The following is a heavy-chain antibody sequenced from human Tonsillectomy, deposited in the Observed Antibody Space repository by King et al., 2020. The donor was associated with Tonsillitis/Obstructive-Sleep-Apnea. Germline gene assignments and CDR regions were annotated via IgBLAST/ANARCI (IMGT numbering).Heavy chain of an antibody. CDR3: VTGDLVQGVIRPFDY. J-gene: IGHJ4*02. Sequence: VQLVESGGGLVNPGGSLRLSFAASGFAFSYAWMSWVRQAPGKGLEWGGRIKMKTDDGSTDYAAPVKGRFTIARDDSKKALYLQMNSLKPEDTAVYYCVTGDLVQGVIRPFDYWGQGTLVTVSS. D-gene: IGHD3-10*01. CDR1: GFAFSYAW. V-gene: IGHV3-15*01. CDR2: IKMKTDDGST.